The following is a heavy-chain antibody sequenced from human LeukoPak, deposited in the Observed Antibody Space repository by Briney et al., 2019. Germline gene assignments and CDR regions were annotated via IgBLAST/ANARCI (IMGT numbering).Heavy chain of an antibody. J-gene: IGHJ4*02. V-gene: IGHV3-23*01. CDR3: AKGPLLDYGDYFDY. D-gene: IGHD4-17*01. CDR1: GFTFSSYG. Sequence: GGTLRLSCAASGFTFSSYGMSWVRQAPGKGLEWVSAISGSGGSTYYADSVKGRFTISRDNSKNTLYLQMNSLRAEETAVYYCAKGPLLDYGDYFDYWGQGTLVTVSS. CDR2: ISGSGGST.